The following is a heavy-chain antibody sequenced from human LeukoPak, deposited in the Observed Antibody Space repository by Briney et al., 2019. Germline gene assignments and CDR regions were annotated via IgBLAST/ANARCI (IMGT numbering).Heavy chain of an antibody. Sequence: PSETLSLTCTVSGGSISSYYWSWIRQPPGKGLEWIGYIYYSGSTNCNPSLKSRVTISVDTSKNQFSLKLSSVTAADTAVYYCARDPVEYCTTATCSPSWGQGTLVTVSS. CDR3: ARDPVEYCTTATCSPS. D-gene: IGHD6-6*01. V-gene: IGHV4-59*01. J-gene: IGHJ4*02. CDR1: GGSISSYY. CDR2: IYYSGST.